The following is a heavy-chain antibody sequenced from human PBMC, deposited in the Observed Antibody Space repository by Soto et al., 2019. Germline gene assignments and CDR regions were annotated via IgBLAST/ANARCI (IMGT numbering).Heavy chain of an antibody. J-gene: IGHJ3*02. Sequence: EVQLVESGGGLVKPGGSLRLSCAASGFTFSSYSMNWVRQAPGKGLEWVSSISSSSSYIYYADSVKSRFTISRDNAKNSLYLQMNSLRAEDTAVYYCARGSLGSGYACDIWGQGTMVTVSS. CDR1: GFTFSSYS. CDR3: ARGSLGSGYACDI. V-gene: IGHV3-21*01. D-gene: IGHD3-10*01. CDR2: ISSSSSYI.